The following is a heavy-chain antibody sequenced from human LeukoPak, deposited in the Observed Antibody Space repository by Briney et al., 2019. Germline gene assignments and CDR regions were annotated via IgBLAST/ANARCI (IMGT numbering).Heavy chain of an antibody. V-gene: IGHV3-48*03. Sequence: QPSETLSLTCTVSGGSISSYHLNWVRQAPGKGLEWVSYITTSGSTVYYGDSVKGRFTISRDNAKNSLDLQMNSLRDEDTAVYYCARMSHTGAFDYWGQGTLVTVSS. CDR2: ITTSGSTV. J-gene: IGHJ4*02. CDR1: GGSISSYH. D-gene: IGHD3-10*01. CDR3: ARMSHTGAFDY.